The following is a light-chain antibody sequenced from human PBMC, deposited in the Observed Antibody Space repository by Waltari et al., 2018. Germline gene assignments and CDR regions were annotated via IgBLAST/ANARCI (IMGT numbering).Light chain of an antibody. V-gene: IGKV3-15*01. CDR2: GAS. CDR1: QSVSTN. Sequence: EIVMTQSPAILSASPGERATLSCRASQSVSTNLAWYQQKPGQAPRLLIYGASTRGTGIPDRFSGSGSGTEFTLTISSLQSEDFVVYSCQQYNDWPRTFGQG. CDR3: QQYNDWPRT. J-gene: IGKJ1*01.